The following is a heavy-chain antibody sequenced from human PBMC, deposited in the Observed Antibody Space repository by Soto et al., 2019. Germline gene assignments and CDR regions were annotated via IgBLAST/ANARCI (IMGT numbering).Heavy chain of an antibody. D-gene: IGHD3-10*01. CDR3: AKREGRNFDY. J-gene: IGHJ4*02. V-gene: IGHV3-23*01. Sequence: EVQLLESGGGLVQPGGSLRLSCAASGFTFSSYAMTWVRQAAGKGLEWVSTISSSTYYADSVKGRFTISRDNSKNTLYLLMNSLRAEDTAVYFCAKREGRNFDYWGQGTPVTVSS. CDR1: GFTFSSYA. CDR2: ISSST.